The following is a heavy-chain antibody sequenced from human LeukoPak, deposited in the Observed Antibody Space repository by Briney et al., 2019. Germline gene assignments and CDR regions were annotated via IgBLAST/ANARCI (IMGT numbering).Heavy chain of an antibody. CDR1: GGSISSGGYS. V-gene: IGHV4-30-2*01. J-gene: IGHJ4*02. D-gene: IGHD2-21*02. Sequence: SETLSLTCAVSGGSISSGGYSWSWIRQPPGKGLEWIGYSYHSGSTYYNPSLKSRVTISVDRSKNQFSLKLSSVTAADTAVYYCARALAYCGGDCYPGYFDYWGQGTLVTVSS. CDR3: ARALAYCGGDCYPGYFDY. CDR2: SYHSGST.